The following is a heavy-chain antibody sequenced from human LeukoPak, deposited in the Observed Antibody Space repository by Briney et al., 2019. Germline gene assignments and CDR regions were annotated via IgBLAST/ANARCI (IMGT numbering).Heavy chain of an antibody. V-gene: IGHV4-4*07. CDR3: ARDADGAAQFDP. CDR2: LSASGST. Sequence: SETLSLTCTVSGSSISSYHWTWIRQPAGKGLEWIGRLSASGSTNFNPSLKSRVTISVDKSKKQFSPKVSSVTAADTAVYYCARDADGAAQFDPWGQGTLVTVSS. J-gene: IGHJ5*02. CDR1: GSSISSYH. D-gene: IGHD6-13*01.